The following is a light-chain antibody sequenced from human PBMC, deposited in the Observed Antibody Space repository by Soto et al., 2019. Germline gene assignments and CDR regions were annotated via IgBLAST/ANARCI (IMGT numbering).Light chain of an antibody. Sequence: DIQMTQSPSSVSASVGDRVTITCRASQDIGDWLAWYQQKPGSAPKVLIYDASSLESGVPSRFSGSRSETEFTLTISSLQPDDFATYYCQQYDTYWTFGQGTKVEMK. CDR1: QDIGDW. J-gene: IGKJ1*01. V-gene: IGKV1-5*01. CDR2: DAS. CDR3: QQYDTYWT.